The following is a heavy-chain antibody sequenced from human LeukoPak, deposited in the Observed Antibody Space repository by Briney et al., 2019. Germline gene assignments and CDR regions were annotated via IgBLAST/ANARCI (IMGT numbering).Heavy chain of an antibody. CDR1: GFTLSSYA. CDR3: AKLPGIAVVHRYYFDY. CDR2: ISGSGGST. J-gene: IGHJ4*02. V-gene: IGHV3-23*01. D-gene: IGHD6-19*01. Sequence: AGGSLRLSCAASGFTLSSYAMSWVRQAPGKGLEWVSAISGSGGSTYYADSVKGRFTISRDNSKNTLYLQMNSLRAEDTAVYYCAKLPGIAVVHRYYFDYWGQGTLVTVSS.